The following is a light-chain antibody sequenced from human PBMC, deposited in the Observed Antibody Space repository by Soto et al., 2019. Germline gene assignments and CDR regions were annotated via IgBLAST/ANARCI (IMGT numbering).Light chain of an antibody. V-gene: IGKV1-27*01. Sequence: DIQMTQSPSSLSASVGDRVTITCRASQDISVYLAWYQQKPGKVPKRLIYSASTLQSGVPPRFSGSGSGTDFTLTISSLQAADVSTLYCQKFNTAPLTFGQGTRLEIQ. CDR3: QKFNTAPLT. CDR1: QDISVY. CDR2: SAS. J-gene: IGKJ5*01.